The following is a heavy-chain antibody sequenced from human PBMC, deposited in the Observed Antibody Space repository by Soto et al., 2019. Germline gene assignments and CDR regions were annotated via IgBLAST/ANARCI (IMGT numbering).Heavy chain of an antibody. CDR1: GGSTSGYY. CDR3: ARHKKWAEQCWFDP. CDR2: IHSSGTT. D-gene: IGHD1-26*01. V-gene: IGHV4-59*01. Sequence: QVQLQESGPGLVKPSETVSVTCNVSGGSTSGYYWTWIRKSPGKGLEWIGYIHSSGTTTYTTSLKSRVTISIDTSKNQVYLRVTSVTAADTAIYYCARHKKWAEQCWFDPWGQGTQVTVSS. J-gene: IGHJ5*02.